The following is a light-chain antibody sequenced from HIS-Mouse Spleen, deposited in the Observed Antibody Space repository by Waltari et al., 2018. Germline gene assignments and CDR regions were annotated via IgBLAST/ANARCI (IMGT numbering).Light chain of an antibody. CDR2: AAF. CDR3: QQLNSYPPT. Sequence: DIQLTQSPSFLSASVADRLTITCRSSQGISIYLAWYQQKPGKVPKLLIYAAFTLQSWVPSRFRGSGSGKEFPITISSLQPEDCATYYFQQLNSYPPTFGQGTKVEIK. J-gene: IGKJ1*01. V-gene: IGKV1-9*01. CDR1: QGISIY.